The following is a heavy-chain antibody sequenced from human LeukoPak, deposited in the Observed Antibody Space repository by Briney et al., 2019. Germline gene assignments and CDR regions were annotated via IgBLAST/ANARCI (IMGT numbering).Heavy chain of an antibody. D-gene: IGHD3-10*01. CDR1: GLTFSRYA. V-gene: IGHV3-30*03. Sequence: PGGSLRLSCAASGLTFSRYAMHWVRQAPGKGLEWVAVISYDGSNKYYADSVKGRFTISRDNSKNTLYLQMNSLRAEDTAVYYCARPIDNGSGSYYFPYWGQGTLVTVSS. CDR2: ISYDGSNK. CDR3: ARPIDNGSGSYYFPY. J-gene: IGHJ4*02.